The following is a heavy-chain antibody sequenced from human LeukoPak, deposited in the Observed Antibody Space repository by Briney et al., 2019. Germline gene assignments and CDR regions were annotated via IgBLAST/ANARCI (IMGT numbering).Heavy chain of an antibody. CDR2: VNSNTGDT. CDR3: ARADPVGY. V-gene: IGHV1-2*02. CDR1: GYTFTGSF. Sequence: GASVKVSCKASGYTFTGSFMHWVRQAPGQGFEWMGWVNSNTGDTKFAQKFQGRATMTRDTSISTAYMELSRLRSDDTAVYYCARADPVGYWGQGTQVTVSS. J-gene: IGHJ4*02.